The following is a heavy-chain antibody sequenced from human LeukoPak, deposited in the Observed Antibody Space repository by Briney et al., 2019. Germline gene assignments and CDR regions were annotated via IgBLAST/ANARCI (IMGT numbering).Heavy chain of an antibody. CDR2: MNRRGDRI. V-gene: IGHV3-48*03. Sequence: GGSLRLSCTVLGVTLSDYELNWVRQAPGKGPEWVSYMNRRGDRIDHADSVKGRFTMSRDIATKSVFLQMTGLRVGDTAVYYCATRIPYTGYNNWGQGTLVTVSS. CDR3: ATRIPYTGYNN. CDR1: GVTLSDYE. J-gene: IGHJ4*02. D-gene: IGHD5-12*01.